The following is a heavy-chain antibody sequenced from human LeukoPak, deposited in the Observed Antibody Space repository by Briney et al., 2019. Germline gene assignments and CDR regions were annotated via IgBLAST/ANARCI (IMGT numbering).Heavy chain of an antibody. J-gene: IGHJ6*02. CDR3: ARDHCSGGGCYEYYYYGMDV. Sequence: ASVKVSCKASGYTFTDYYMHWVRQAPGQGLEWMGWINPNSGGTGYAQKFQGRVTMTRDTSISTAYMELSRLRSDDTAVYYCARDHCSGGGCYEYYYYGMDVWGQGTTVTVSS. D-gene: IGHD2-15*01. V-gene: IGHV1-2*02. CDR1: GYTFTDYY. CDR2: INPNSGGT.